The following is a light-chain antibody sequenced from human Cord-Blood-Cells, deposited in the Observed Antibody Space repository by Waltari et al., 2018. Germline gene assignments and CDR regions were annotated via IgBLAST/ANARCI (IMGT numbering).Light chain of an antibody. V-gene: IGLV2-11*01. CDR1: SSDVGGYNY. Sequence: QSALTQPRSVSGSPGQSVTISCTGTSSDVGGYNYAPWYQQPPGKAPKLMIYDVSKRPSGVPDRFSGSKSGNTASLTISGLQAEDEADYYCCSYAGSYTLVFGTGTKVTVL. CDR2: DVS. J-gene: IGLJ1*01. CDR3: CSYAGSYTLV.